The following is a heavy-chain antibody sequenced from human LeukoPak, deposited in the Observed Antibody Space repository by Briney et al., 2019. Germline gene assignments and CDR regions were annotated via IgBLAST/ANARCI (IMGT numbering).Heavy chain of an antibody. CDR2: IYYSEST. J-gene: IGHJ4*02. V-gene: IGHV4-61*01. CDR1: GGSVSSGSYY. D-gene: IGHD2/OR15-2a*01. CDR3: ARESKYYVPAYFDY. Sequence: SETLSLTCTVSGGSVSSGSYYWSWIRQLPGKGLEWIGYIYYSESTNYNPSLKSRVTISVDTSKNQFSLKLSSVTAADTAVYYCARESKYYVPAYFDYWGQGTLVTVSS.